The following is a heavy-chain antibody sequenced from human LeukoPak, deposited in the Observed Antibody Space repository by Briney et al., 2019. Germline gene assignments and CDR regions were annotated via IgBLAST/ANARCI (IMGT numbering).Heavy chain of an antibody. CDR3: ARGGGNPGLFDY. CDR1: GITVSGSH. CDR2: IYSGGDT. Sequence: PGGSLRLSCAASGITVSGSHLSWVRQAPGKGLEWFSLIYSGGDTKYANSVKGRFTISRDNSKNTLYLQMDSLRAEDTAVYYCARGGGNPGLFDYWGQGTLVTVSS. D-gene: IGHD4-23*01. J-gene: IGHJ4*02. V-gene: IGHV3-53*01.